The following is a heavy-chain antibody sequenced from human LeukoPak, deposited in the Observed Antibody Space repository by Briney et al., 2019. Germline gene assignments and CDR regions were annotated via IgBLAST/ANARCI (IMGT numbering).Heavy chain of an antibody. D-gene: IGHD5-12*01. CDR1: GGSISSGGYY. V-gene: IGHV4-31*03. CDR3: AREHIPWLRPHDAFDI. J-gene: IGHJ3*02. CDR2: IYYSGST. Sequence: SQTLSLTCTVSGGSISSGGYYWSWIRQHPGKGLEWIGYIYYSGSTYYNPSLKSRVTISVDTSKNQFSLKLSSVTAADTAVYYCAREHIPWLRPHDAFDIWGQGTMVTVSS.